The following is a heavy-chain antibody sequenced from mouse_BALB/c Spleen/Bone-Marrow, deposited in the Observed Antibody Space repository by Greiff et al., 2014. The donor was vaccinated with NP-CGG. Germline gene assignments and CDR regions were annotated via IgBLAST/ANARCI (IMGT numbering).Heavy chain of an antibody. V-gene: IGHV2-9*02. Sequence: VQLQQSGPGLVAPSQSLSITCTVSGFSLTSYGVHWVRQPPGKGLEWLGVIWADGSTNYNSALMSRLSISKYNSKSQVFLKMNSLQTDDTAMYYCSRITTATGAMDYWGQGTSVTVSS. CDR2: IWADGST. CDR1: GFSLTSYG. CDR3: SRITTATGAMDY. J-gene: IGHJ4*01. D-gene: IGHD1-2*01.